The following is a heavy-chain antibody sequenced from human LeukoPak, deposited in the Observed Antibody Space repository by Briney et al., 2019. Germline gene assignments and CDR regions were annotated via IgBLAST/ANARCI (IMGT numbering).Heavy chain of an antibody. Sequence: SETLSLTCTVSGGSISSGGYYWSWIRQHPGKGLEWIGYIYYSGSTYYNPSLKSRVTISVDTSKNQFSLKLSSVTAADTAVYYCARVRSGEGAFDYWGQGTLVTVSS. D-gene: IGHD1-26*01. V-gene: IGHV4-31*03. J-gene: IGHJ4*02. CDR1: GGSISSGGYY. CDR2: IYYSGST. CDR3: ARVRSGEGAFDY.